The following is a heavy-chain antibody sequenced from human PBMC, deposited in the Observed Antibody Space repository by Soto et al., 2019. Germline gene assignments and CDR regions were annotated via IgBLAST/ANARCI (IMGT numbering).Heavy chain of an antibody. CDR1: GYTLTGNY. D-gene: IGHD2-15*01. CDR2: TNPNSGGT. Sequence: ASVKVSCKASGYTLTGNYMHCVRQAPGQGLEWMGWTNPNSGGTNYAQKFQGRVTMTRDTSISTAYMELSRLRSDDTAVYYCARVLEPENWFDLWGQGTLVTVSS. J-gene: IGHJ5*02. V-gene: IGHV1-2*02. CDR3: ARVLEPENWFDL.